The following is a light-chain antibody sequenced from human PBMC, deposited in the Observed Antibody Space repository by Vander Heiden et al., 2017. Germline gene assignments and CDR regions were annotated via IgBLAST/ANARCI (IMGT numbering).Light chain of an antibody. CDR1: QSISSY. CDR2: AAS. V-gene: IGKV1-39*01. CDR3: QQSYSTPFT. J-gene: IGKJ4*01. Sequence: IQMTQSPSSLSASVADRATITCRASQSISSYLNWYQQKPGKAPKLLIYAASSLQSGVPSRFSGSGSGTDFTLTISSLQPEDFATYYCQQSYSTPFTFGGGTKVEIK.